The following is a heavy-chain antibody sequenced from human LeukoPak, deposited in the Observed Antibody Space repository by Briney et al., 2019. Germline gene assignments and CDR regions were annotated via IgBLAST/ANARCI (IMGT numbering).Heavy chain of an antibody. CDR3: AREPLRTEHIDY. CDR1: GYTFTSYE. CDR2: MNPNSGNT. Sequence: ASVKVSCEASGYTFTSYEINWVRQATGQGLEWMGWMNPNSGNTGYAQKFQGRVTMTRDTSTSTAYMELSSLRSEDSAVYYCAREPLRTEHIDYWGQGTLVTVSS. J-gene: IGHJ4*02. V-gene: IGHV1-8*01. D-gene: IGHD1-14*01.